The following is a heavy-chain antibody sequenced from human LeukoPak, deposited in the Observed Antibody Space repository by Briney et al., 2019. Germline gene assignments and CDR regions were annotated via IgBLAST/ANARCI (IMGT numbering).Heavy chain of an antibody. CDR1: GFTFSSYG. CDR2: ISGSGGNT. D-gene: IGHD5-24*01. Sequence: GGSLRLSCAASGFTFSSYGMSWVRQAPGKGLEWVAGISGSGGNTYYADSVKGRFTISRDNSKNTLYMQMNSLRAEHTAVYYCAKDPERWLQLRLRFSDWGQGTLVTVSS. V-gene: IGHV3-23*01. CDR3: AKDPERWLQLRLRFSD. J-gene: IGHJ4*02.